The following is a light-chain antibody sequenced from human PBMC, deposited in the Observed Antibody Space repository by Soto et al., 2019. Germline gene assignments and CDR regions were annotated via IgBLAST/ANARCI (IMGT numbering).Light chain of an antibody. Sequence: ILLTQSPATLSLSPGERATLSCRASQSVSSYLAWYQQKPGQAPRLLIYDASSRATGIPDRFSGGGSGTDFTLTISRLEPEDFEVYYCQQRSNWPITFGQGTRLEIK. J-gene: IGKJ5*01. CDR2: DAS. CDR3: QQRSNWPIT. CDR1: QSVSSY. V-gene: IGKV3-11*01.